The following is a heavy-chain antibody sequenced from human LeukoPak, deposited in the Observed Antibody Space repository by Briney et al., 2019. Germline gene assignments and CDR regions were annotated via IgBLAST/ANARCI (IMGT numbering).Heavy chain of an antibody. CDR2: INHSGST. J-gene: IGHJ5*02. Sequence: PSETLSLTCAVYGGSFSGYYWSWIRQPPGKGLEWIGEINHSGSTNYNPSLKSRVTISVDTSKNQFSLRLSSVTAADTAVYYCARPKSSSWNNWFDPWCQGTLVTVSS. V-gene: IGHV4-34*01. CDR1: GGSFSGYY. D-gene: IGHD6-13*01. CDR3: ARPKSSSWNNWFDP.